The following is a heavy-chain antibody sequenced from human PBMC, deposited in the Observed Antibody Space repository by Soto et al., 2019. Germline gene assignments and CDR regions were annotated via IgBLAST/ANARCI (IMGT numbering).Heavy chain of an antibody. CDR2: INAGNGNT. CDR1: GYTFTSYA. J-gene: IGHJ4*02. Sequence: QVQLVQSGAEVKKPGASVKVSCKASGYTFTSYAMHWVRQAPGQRLEWMGWINAGNGNTKYSQKFQGRVTITRDTSASTAYMELSRLRSEDTAVYYCARLLLRSFVAAAGGGNFDYWGQGTLVTVSS. V-gene: IGHV1-3*01. D-gene: IGHD6-13*01. CDR3: ARLLLRSFVAAAGGGNFDY.